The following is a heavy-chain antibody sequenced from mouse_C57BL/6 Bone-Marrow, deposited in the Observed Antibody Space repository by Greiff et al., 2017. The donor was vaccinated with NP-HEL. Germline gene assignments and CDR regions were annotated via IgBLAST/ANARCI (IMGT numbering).Heavy chain of an antibody. CDR1: GYAFSSSW. J-gene: IGHJ3*01. Sequence: QVQLQQSGPELVKPGASVKISCKASGYAFSSSWMNWVKQRPGKGLEWIGRIYPGDGDTNYNGKFKGKATLTADKSYSTAYMQLSSLTSEDSAFYFCARGNYYHGSAWFAYWGQGTLVTVSA. CDR2: IYPGDGDT. CDR3: ARGNYYHGSAWFAY. V-gene: IGHV1-82*01. D-gene: IGHD1-1*01.